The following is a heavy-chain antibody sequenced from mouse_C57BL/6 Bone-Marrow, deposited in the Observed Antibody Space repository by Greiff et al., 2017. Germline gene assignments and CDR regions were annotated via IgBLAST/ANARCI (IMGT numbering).Heavy chain of an antibody. CDR2: IDPSDSYT. J-gene: IGHJ2*01. CDR1: GYTFTSYW. V-gene: IGHV1-59*01. Sequence: VQLQQPGAELVRPGTSVKLSCKASGYTFTSYWMHWVKQRPGQGLEWLGVIDPSDSYTNYNQKFKGKATLTVDTSSSTAYMQLSSLTSDDSAVXYCARTRGDYWGQGTTLTVSS. CDR3: ARTRGDY.